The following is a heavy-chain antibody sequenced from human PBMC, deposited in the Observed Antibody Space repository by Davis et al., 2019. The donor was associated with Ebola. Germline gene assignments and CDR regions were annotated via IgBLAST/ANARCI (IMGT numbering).Heavy chain of an antibody. V-gene: IGHV3-23*01. J-gene: IGHJ4*02. CDR3: ARVRTGMRGYFDS. Sequence: GESLKISCAASGFTFSNYAMSWVRQAPGKGLEWVSAISGSGGSTYYADSVKGRFTISRDNSKNTLYLQMNSLRAEDTAVYYCARVRTGMRGYFDSWGQGTLVTVSS. D-gene: IGHD1-1*01. CDR2: ISGSGGST. CDR1: GFTFSNYA.